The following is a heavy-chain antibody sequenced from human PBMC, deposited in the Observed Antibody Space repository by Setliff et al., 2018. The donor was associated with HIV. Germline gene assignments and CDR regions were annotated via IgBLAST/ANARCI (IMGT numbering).Heavy chain of an antibody. D-gene: IGHD5-12*01. J-gene: IGHJ3*02. V-gene: IGHV4-59*08. CDR2: LSYSGST. CDR3: ARLGYSVYDVPAFDI. CDR1: VASISGYY. Sequence: KTSETLSLTCTVSVASISGYYWSWIREPPGKGLEWIGYLSYSGSTNYNPSLKSRVTISVDTSKNQFSLKLSSVTAADTAVYYCARLGYSVYDVPAFDIWGQGTMVTVS.